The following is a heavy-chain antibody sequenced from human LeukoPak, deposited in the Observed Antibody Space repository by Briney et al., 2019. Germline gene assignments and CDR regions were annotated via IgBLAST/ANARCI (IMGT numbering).Heavy chain of an antibody. CDR1: GYTFTSYA. V-gene: IGHV1-3*01. CDR2: INAGNGNT. J-gene: IGHJ4*02. D-gene: IGHD2-15*01. Sequence: ASVNVSCKASGYTFTSYAMHWVRQAPGQRLEWMGWINAGNGNTKYSQKFQGRVTITRDTSASTAYMELSSLRSEDTAVYYCARVPTTLYCSGGSCYYFDYWGQGTLVTVSS. CDR3: ARVPTTLYCSGGSCYYFDY.